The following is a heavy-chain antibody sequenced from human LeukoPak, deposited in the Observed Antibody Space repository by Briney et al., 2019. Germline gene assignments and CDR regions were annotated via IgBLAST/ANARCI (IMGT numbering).Heavy chain of an antibody. CDR2: IIPILGIA. CDR3: ARGSLSRYSYGHTPLYYYYGMDV. D-gene: IGHD5-18*01. V-gene: IGHV1-69*04. J-gene: IGHJ6*02. CDR1: GGTFSSYA. Sequence: GSSVKVSCKASGGTFSSYAISWVRQAPGQGLEWMGRIIPILGIANYAQKFQGRVTITADKSTSTAYMELSSLRSEDTAVYYCARGSLSRYSYGHTPLYYYYGMDVWGQGTTVTVSS.